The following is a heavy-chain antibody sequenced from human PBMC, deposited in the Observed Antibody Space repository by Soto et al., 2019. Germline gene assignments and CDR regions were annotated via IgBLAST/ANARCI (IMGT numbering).Heavy chain of an antibody. V-gene: IGHV4-4*07. CDR1: GGSINTFY. CDR3: ARGIAAGRGDWLDP. CDR2: IFSSGST. D-gene: IGHD6-13*01. Sequence: PSETLSITCTVSGGSINTFYWSWVRQPAGKGLEWIGRIFSSGSTSFNPSLESRITINPDTSKNQFSLQLNSVTPEDTAVYYCARGIAAGRGDWLDPWGQGTLVTVSS. J-gene: IGHJ5*02.